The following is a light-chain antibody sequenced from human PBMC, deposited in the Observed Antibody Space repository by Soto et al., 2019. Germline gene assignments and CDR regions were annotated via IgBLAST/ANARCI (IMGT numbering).Light chain of an antibody. V-gene: IGLV4-69*01. CDR3: QTWGTGVAV. J-gene: IGLJ7*01. CDR1: SGHSSYA. CDR2: LHSDGSH. Sequence: QPVLTQSPSASASLGASVKLTCTLGSGHSSYAIAWHQQQPEKGPRYLMKLHSDGSHIKGDGIPDRFSGSSSGAERFLTISSLQSEDEADYYCQTWGTGVAVFGGGTKLTVL.